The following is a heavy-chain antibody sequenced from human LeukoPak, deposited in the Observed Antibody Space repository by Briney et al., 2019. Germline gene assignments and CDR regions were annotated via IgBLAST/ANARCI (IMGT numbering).Heavy chain of an antibody. CDR2: IIPIFGTA. V-gene: IGHV1-69*13. CDR3: ARSQTGGYVDTDFDY. CDR1: GGTFSSYA. Sequence: SVKVSCKASGGTFSSYAISWVRQAPGQGLEWMGGIIPIFGTANYAQKFQGRVTITADESTSTAYMELSSLRSEDTAMYYCARSQTGGYVDTDFDYWGQGTLVTVSS. D-gene: IGHD5-12*01. J-gene: IGHJ4*02.